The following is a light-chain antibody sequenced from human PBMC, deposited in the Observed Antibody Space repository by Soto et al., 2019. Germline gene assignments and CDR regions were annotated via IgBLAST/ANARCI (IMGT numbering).Light chain of an antibody. Sequence: DIQMTQSPSTLSASVGDRITITCRASQSVSTWLAWFHQKPGKAPKLLIHDASSLQSGIPSRFSGSGSGTEFTLTITSLQPDDFATHFSQQYKIYPWTFGRGTQVNIK. CDR3: QQYKIYPWT. CDR2: DAS. V-gene: IGKV1-5*01. CDR1: QSVSTW. J-gene: IGKJ1*01.